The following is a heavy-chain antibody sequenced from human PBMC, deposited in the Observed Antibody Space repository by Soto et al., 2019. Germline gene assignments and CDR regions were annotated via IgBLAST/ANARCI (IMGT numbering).Heavy chain of an antibody. CDR1: GASISGFY. CDR2: IYATGTT. V-gene: IGHV4-4*07. D-gene: IGHD1-1*01. Sequence: SETLSLTCTVSGASISGFYWSWIRKSAGKGLGWIGRIYATGTTDYNPSLKSRVMMSVXRXXXXFXLXLXXXTAAXTAVYDCVRDGTKTLRDWFDPWGQGISVTVSS. J-gene: IGHJ5*02. CDR3: VRDGTKTLRDWFDP.